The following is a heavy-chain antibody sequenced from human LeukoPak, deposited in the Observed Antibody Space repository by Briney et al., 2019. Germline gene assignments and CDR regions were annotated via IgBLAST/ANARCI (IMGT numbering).Heavy chain of an antibody. CDR3: ARGSWADQAPPGTIFGVVFDY. D-gene: IGHD3-3*01. V-gene: IGHV1-69*02. CDR1: GGTFSSYT. J-gene: IGHJ4*02. Sequence: SVKVSCKASGGTFSSYTISWVRQAPGQRLEWMGRIIPILGIANYAQKFQGRVTITVDKSTSTAYMELSSLRSEDTAVYYCARGSWADQAPPGTIFGVVFDYWGQGTLVTVSS. CDR2: IIPILGIA.